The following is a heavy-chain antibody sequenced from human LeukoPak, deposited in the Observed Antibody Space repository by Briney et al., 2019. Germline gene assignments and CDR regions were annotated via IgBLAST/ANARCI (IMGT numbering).Heavy chain of an antibody. J-gene: IGHJ4*02. CDR1: GFTFSSYA. Sequence: GSLRLSCAASGFTFSSYAMSWVRQAPGKGLEWVSAISGSGGSTYYADSVKGRFTISRDNSKNTLYLQMNSLRAEDTAVYYCAKVLRYFDWYPIPFDYWGQGTLVTVSS. V-gene: IGHV3-23*01. D-gene: IGHD3-9*01. CDR2: ISGSGGST. CDR3: AKVLRYFDWYPIPFDY.